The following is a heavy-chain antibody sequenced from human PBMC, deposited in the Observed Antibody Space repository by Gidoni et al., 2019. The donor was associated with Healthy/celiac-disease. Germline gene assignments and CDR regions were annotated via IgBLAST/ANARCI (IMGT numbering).Heavy chain of an antibody. CDR3: ARDRVVVNPRYWYFDL. CDR1: GFPFSSHS. Sequence: EVQLVESGGGLVKPGGSLRLSSAASGFPFSSHSMNWVRQAPGKGLEWVESISSSSSYIYYADSVKGRFTISRDNSKNSLYLQMNSLRSEDTAVYYCARDRVVVNPRYWYFDLWGRGTLVTVSS. D-gene: IGHD2-15*01. V-gene: IGHV3-21*01. CDR2: ISSSSSYI. J-gene: IGHJ2*01.